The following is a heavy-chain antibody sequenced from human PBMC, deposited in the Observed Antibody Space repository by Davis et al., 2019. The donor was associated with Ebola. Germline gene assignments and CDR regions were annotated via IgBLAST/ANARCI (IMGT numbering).Heavy chain of an antibody. CDR1: GFKFGDYA. V-gene: IGHV3-9*01. CDR3: AKDIWGHSSDYGLSYYYPMDV. Sequence: SLKISCAASGFKFGDYAMHWVRRVPGKGLEWVSGISWNSDRKEYADSLEGRFTISRDNSKNTVFLEISSLRNEDTAVYYCAKDIWGHSSDYGLSYYYPMDVWGQGTTVTVSS. CDR2: ISWNSDRK. D-gene: IGHD4/OR15-4a*01. J-gene: IGHJ6*02.